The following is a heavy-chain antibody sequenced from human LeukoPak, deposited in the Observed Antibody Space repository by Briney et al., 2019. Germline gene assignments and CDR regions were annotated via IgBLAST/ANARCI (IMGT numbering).Heavy chain of an antibody. Sequence: GGSLRLSCAASGFTFDAFGMTWVRQAPGKGLEWVSAIRGDAGSTGYADSVKGRFTISRDNAKNSLYLQMNSLRAEDTAVYYCAPHALGYCSGGSCYSDWFDPWGQGTLVTVSS. CDR3: APHALGYCSGGSCYSDWFDP. V-gene: IGHV3-20*04. CDR2: IRGDAGST. J-gene: IGHJ5*02. CDR1: GFTFDAFG. D-gene: IGHD2-15*01.